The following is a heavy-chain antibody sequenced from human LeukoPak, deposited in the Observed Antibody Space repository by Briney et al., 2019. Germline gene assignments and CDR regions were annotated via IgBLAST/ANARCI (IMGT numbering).Heavy chain of an antibody. Sequence: SQTLSLTCAVSGDSLSSNSAAWNWIRQSPSRGLEWLGRTYYRSQCYIDYAVSVKSRITINPDTSKNQFSLQLNTVTLEDTAVYYCARSKTPATTCDYWGQGTLVTVSS. CDR1: GDSLSSNSAA. CDR3: ARSKTPATTCDY. CDR2: TYYRSQCYI. V-gene: IGHV6-1*01. D-gene: IGHD1-26*01. J-gene: IGHJ4*02.